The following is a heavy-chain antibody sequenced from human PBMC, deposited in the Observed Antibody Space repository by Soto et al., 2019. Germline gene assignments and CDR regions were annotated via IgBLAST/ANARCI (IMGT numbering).Heavy chain of an antibody. D-gene: IGHD1-1*01. Sequence: PGESLKISCKGSGYRFNNYWIGWVRQMPGKGLEWMGIIYPGDSDTRYSPSFQGQVTISADKSINTAYLQWSSLKASDTAMYYCARLERLGPDAFDIWGQGTMVTV. J-gene: IGHJ3*02. CDR3: ARLERLGPDAFDI. CDR2: IYPGDSDT. V-gene: IGHV5-51*03. CDR1: GYRFNNYW.